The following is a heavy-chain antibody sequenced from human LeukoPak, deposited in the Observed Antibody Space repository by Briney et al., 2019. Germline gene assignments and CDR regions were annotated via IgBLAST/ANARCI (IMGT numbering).Heavy chain of an antibody. V-gene: IGHV3-64D*06. J-gene: IGHJ5*02. Sequence: GGSLRLSCAASGFTFSSYWMSWVRQAPGKGLEYVSAISSNGGSTYYADSVKGRFTISRDNSKNTLYLQMSSLGAEDTAVYYCVKGSTMIDYWFDPWGQGTLVTVSS. D-gene: IGHD3-22*01. CDR3: VKGSTMIDYWFDP. CDR2: ISSNGGST. CDR1: GFTFSSYW.